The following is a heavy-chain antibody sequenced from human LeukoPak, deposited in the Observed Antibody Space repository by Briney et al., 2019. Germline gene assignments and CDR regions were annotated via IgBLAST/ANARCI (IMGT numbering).Heavy chain of an antibody. D-gene: IGHD5-18*01. V-gene: IGHV4-31*03. CDR1: GGSISSGGYY. CDR3: ARVANRRSNVDTAMGLFDY. J-gene: IGHJ4*02. CDR2: IYYSGST. Sequence: PSETLSLTCTVSGGSISSGGYYWSWIRQHPGKGLEWIGYIYYSGSTYYNPSLKSRVTISVDTSKNQFSLKLSSVTAADTAVYYRARVANRRSNVDTAMGLFDYWGQGTLVTVSS.